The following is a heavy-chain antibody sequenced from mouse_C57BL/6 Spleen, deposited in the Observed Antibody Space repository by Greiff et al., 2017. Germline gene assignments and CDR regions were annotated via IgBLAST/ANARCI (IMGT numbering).Heavy chain of an antibody. CDR3: ASEYYGSSYEGDY. D-gene: IGHD1-1*01. V-gene: IGHV1-72*01. J-gene: IGHJ2*01. CDR1: GYTFTSYW. CDR2: IDPNSGGT. Sequence: QVQLQQPGAELVKPGASVKLSCKASGYTFTSYWMHWVKQRPGRGLEWIGRIDPNSGGTKYNEKFKSKATLTVDKPSSTAYMQLSSLTSEDSAVYYCASEYYGSSYEGDYWGQGTTLTVSS.